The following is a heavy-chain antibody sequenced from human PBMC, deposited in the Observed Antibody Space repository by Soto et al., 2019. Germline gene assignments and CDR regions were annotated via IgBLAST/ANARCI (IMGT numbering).Heavy chain of an antibody. CDR2: ISAYNGNT. V-gene: IGHV1-18*01. Sequence: ASVKVSCKASGYTFTSYGISWVRQAPGQGLEWMGWISAYNGNTNYAQKLQGRVTMTTDTSTSTAYMELRSLRSDDTAVYYCARDKYDILTGYYMGPFAYWAQGTLVTVSS. J-gene: IGHJ1*01. D-gene: IGHD3-9*01. CDR3: ARDKYDILTGYYMGPFAY. CDR1: GYTFTSYG.